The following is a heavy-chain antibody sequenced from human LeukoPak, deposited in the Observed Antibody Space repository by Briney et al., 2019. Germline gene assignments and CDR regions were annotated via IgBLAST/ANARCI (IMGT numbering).Heavy chain of an antibody. CDR3: ARHGGGNLELGEDF. Sequence: SGTLSLTCTASGYTISSYYRSWIRQAPGKGLEYIGYIYNSGNTNYNPSGKIRVSISVDTDKTQFSLKLTSVTAEDSAVYYCARHGGGNLELGEDFWGEGGLVTVCS. D-gene: IGHD3-16*01. J-gene: IGHJ4*02. CDR1: GYTISSYY. V-gene: IGHV4-59*08. CDR2: IYNSGNT.